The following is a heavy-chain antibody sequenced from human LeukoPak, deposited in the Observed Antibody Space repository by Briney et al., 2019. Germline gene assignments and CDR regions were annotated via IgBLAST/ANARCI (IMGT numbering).Heavy chain of an antibody. Sequence: ASVKVSCKASGYTFTSYGISWVRQAPGQGLEWMGWTSAYNGNTNYAQKLQGRVTMTTDTSTSTAYMELRSLRSDDTAVYYCARDITARSQVFWFDPWGQGTLVTVSS. V-gene: IGHV1-18*01. CDR3: ARDITARSQVFWFDP. CDR2: TSAYNGNT. D-gene: IGHD6-6*01. J-gene: IGHJ5*02. CDR1: GYTFTSYG.